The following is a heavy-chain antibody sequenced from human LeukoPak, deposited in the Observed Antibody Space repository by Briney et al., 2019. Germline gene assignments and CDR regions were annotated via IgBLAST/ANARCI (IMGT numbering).Heavy chain of an antibody. V-gene: IGHV4-59*01. J-gene: IGHJ5*02. Sequence: SETLSLTCTVSGGPISNYYWSWIRQSPGKGLGWIGYIYYSGTTNYNPSLKSRVIISVDTSKNQFSLKLSSVTAADTAVYYCARMSSSWYWFDPWGQGTLVTVSS. CDR2: IYYSGTT. CDR3: ARMSSSWYWFDP. D-gene: IGHD6-13*01. CDR1: GGPISNYY.